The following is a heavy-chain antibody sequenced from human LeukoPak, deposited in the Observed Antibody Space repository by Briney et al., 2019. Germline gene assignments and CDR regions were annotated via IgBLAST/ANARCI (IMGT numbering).Heavy chain of an antibody. CDR1: GGSISSYY. CDR2: IYYSGST. V-gene: IGHV4-59*01. CDR3: ARAGWLRLDAFDI. D-gene: IGHD5-12*01. Sequence: SETLSLTCTVSGGSISSYYWSWIRQPPGKGLEWIGYIYYSGSTNYNPSLKSRVTILVDTSKNQFSLKLSSVTAADTAVYYCARAGWLRLDAFDIWGQGTMVTVSS. J-gene: IGHJ3*02.